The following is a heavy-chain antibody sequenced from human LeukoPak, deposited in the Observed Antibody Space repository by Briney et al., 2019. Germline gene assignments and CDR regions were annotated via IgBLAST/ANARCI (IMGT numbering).Heavy chain of an antibody. J-gene: IGHJ4*02. D-gene: IGHD2-2*01. Sequence: GASVKVSCKASGYTSSNFDINWVRQATGQGPEWMGWMNPESGNTGYAQKFQGRVTMTRDSSKSTAYMELTSLRFEDTAIYYCTRAIRHQLLSDYWGQGTLVTVSS. CDR2: MNPESGNT. CDR1: GYTSSNFD. V-gene: IGHV1-8*01. CDR3: TRAIRHQLLSDY.